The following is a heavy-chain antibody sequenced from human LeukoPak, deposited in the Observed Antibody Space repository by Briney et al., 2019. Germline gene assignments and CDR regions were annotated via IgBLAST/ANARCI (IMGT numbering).Heavy chain of an antibody. J-gene: IGHJ4*02. D-gene: IGHD3-22*01. V-gene: IGHV3-23*01. CDR2: ISGSGGST. CDR1: GFTFSSYA. CDR3: AKDSGYYYDSSGYYPFDY. Sequence: GGSLRLSCAASGFTFSSYAMSWVRQAPGKGLEWVSAISGSGGSTYCADSVKGRFTISRDNSKNTLYLQMNSLRAEDTAVYYCAKDSGYYYDSSGYYPFDYWGQGTLVTVSS.